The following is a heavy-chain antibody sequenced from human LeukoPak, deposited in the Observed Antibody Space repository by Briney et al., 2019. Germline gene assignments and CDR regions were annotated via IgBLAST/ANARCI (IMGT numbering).Heavy chain of an antibody. J-gene: IGHJ4*02. Sequence: ASVKVSCKASGYTFTGYYMHWVRQAPGQGLEWMGRINPNSGGTNYAQKFQGRVTITRDTSASTAYMELSSLRSEDTAVYYCARDGYYYDSSGYYYKGFDYWGQGTLATVSS. CDR3: ARDGYYYDSSGYYYKGFDY. D-gene: IGHD3-22*01. CDR2: INPNSGGT. CDR1: GYTFTGYY. V-gene: IGHV1-2*06.